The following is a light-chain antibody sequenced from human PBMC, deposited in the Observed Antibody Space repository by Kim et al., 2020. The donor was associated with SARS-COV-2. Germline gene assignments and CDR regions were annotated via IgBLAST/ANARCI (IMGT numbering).Light chain of an antibody. CDR2: GKN. J-gene: IGLJ2*01. V-gene: IGLV3-19*01. CDR3: TSRDSDDNVV. Sequence: VALGTAVRITYEGGSLSSYYATWHQQKRGQAPILIIYGKNSRPSGIPGLFAGTSSRNTASLTITGNQAGDEADYYCTSRDSDDNVVFGGGTQLTVL. CDR1: SLSSYY.